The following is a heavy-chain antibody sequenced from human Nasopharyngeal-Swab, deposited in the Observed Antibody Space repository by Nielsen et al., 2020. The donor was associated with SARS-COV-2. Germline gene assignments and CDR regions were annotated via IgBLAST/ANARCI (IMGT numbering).Heavy chain of an antibody. J-gene: IGHJ6*04. Sequence: VRQAPGKGLEWVSGINWNGGSTDYADSVKGRFTISRDNAKNSLYLQMNSLRAEDTAVYYCARGVRYCSGGSCYAPGDVWGKGTTVTVSS. V-gene: IGHV3-20*03. CDR2: INWNGGST. CDR3: ARGVRYCSGGSCYAPGDV. D-gene: IGHD2-15*01.